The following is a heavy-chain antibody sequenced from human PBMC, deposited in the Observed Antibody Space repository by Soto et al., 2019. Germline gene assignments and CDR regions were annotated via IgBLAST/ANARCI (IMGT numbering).Heavy chain of an antibody. D-gene: IGHD4-4*01. J-gene: IGHJ3*02. CDR1: GGSISSGGYY. V-gene: IGHV4-31*03. Sequence: QVQLQESGPGLVKPSQTLSLTCTVSGGSISSGGYYWSWIRQHPGKGLEWIGYIYYSGSTYYNPSLKSRVTITVDTSKNPVSLELSSVTSAETAVYYCAREEVNAFDIWGQGTMVTVSS. CDR2: IYYSGST. CDR3: AREEVNAFDI.